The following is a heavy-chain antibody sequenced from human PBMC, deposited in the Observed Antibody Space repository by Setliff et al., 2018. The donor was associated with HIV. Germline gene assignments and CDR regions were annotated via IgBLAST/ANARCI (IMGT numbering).Heavy chain of an antibody. V-gene: IGHV1-18*01. CDR2: ISAYNGNT. J-gene: IGHJ3*02. CDR3: ARDRGVYCISSSCYSPVDAFDI. CDR1: GYTFSTYG. D-gene: IGHD2-2*01. Sequence: GASVKVSCKASGYTFSTYGISWVRQAPGQGLEWMGWISAYNGNTNYAQKLQGRVTVTTDTSTSTAYMELRSLRSDDTAVYYRARDRGVYCISSSCYSPVDAFDIWGQGTMVTVSS.